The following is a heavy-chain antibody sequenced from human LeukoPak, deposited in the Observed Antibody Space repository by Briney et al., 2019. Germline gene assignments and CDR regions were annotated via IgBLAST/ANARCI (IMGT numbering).Heavy chain of an antibody. Sequence: PGGSLRLSCAASRFTFNAYWMHWVRQAPGKGLVWVSLINPDGSTTIYADSVKGRFTISRDNAKNSLYLQMNSLRAEDTAVYYCARDSGFLGYDSSGYYYGYWGQGTLVTVSS. CDR3: ARDSGFLGYDSSGYYYGY. D-gene: IGHD3-22*01. J-gene: IGHJ4*02. CDR1: RFTFNAYW. CDR2: INPDGSTT. V-gene: IGHV3-74*01.